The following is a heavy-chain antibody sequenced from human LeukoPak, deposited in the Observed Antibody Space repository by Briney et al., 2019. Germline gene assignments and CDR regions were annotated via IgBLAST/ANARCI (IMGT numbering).Heavy chain of an antibody. CDR1: GFIFSTYS. D-gene: IGHD6-13*01. J-gene: IGHJ3*02. V-gene: IGHV3-48*02. Sequence: GGSLRLSCSASGFIFSTYSMNWVRQAPGKGLEWLSYISSARSTTYYADSVKGRFTISRDNAKSSLYLQMNSLRDEDTAVYYCARDVLIAADGVIRLDAFDIWGQGTVVTVSS. CDR3: ARDVLIAADGVIRLDAFDI. CDR2: ISSARSTT.